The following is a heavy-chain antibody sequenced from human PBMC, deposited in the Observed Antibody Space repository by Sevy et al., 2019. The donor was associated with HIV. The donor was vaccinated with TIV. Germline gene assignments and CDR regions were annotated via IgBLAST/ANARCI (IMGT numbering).Heavy chain of an antibody. Sequence: GGSLRLSCAASGFTFSSYGMHWVRQAPGKGLEWVAVISYDGSNKYYADSVKGRFTSSRDNSKNTLYLQMNSLRAEDTALYYCAKDRTLKRSSGWYYFDYWGQGTLVYVSS. CDR1: GFTFSSYG. CDR3: AKDRTLKRSSGWYYFDY. J-gene: IGHJ4*02. CDR2: ISYDGSNK. D-gene: IGHD6-19*01. V-gene: IGHV3-30*18.